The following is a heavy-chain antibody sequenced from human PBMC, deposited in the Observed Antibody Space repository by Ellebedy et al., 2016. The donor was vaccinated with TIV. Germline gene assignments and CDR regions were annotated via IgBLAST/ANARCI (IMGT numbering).Heavy chain of an antibody. CDR1: GYTFTNYG. CDR2: ISAYNGNT. CDR3: TRDAGTSSTAGDAFDI. J-gene: IGHJ3*02. D-gene: IGHD6-6*01. Sequence: ASVKVSCXASGYTFTNYGISWVRQAPGQGLEWMGWISAYNGNTNSAQKFQGRVTMTRDTSTSTVYMDLRSLRSEDTAVYYCTRDAGTSSTAGDAFDIWGQGTMVTVSS. V-gene: IGHV1-18*01.